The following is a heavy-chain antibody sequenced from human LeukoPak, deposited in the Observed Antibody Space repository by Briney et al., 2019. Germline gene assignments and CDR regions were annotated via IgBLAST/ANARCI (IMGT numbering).Heavy chain of an antibody. CDR3: AKGLSGAFDY. CDR1: GFTFSSYA. CDR2: ISYDGSNK. J-gene: IGHJ4*02. Sequence: GGSLRLSCAASGFTFSSYAMSWVRQAPGKGLEWVAVISYDGSNKYYADSVKGRFTISRDNSKNTLYLQMNSLRAEDTAVYYCAKGLSGAFDYWGQGTLVTVSS. V-gene: IGHV3-30-3*01.